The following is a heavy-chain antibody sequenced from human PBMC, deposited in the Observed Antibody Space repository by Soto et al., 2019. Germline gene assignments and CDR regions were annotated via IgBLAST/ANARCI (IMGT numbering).Heavy chain of an antibody. CDR1: GYSFTDYW. D-gene: IGHD3-9*01. Sequence: PVESLKISCKSSGYSFTDYWIGWLRQMPGKGLEWMGIIYPGDSDARYSPSFQGQVTISVDTSINTAFLRWNSLTASDTAMYYCARQADYNIFTCSSYYFHSCDQQSLCTLSS. CDR3: ARQADYNIFTCSSYYFHS. CDR2: IYPGDSDA. V-gene: IGHV5-51*01. J-gene: IGHJ4*02.